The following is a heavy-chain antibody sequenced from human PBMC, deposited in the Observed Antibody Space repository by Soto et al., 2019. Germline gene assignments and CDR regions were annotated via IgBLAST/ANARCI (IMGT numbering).Heavy chain of an antibody. CDR1: GITFSSYA. Sequence: EVQLLESGGGLVQPGGSLRLSCAASGITFSSYAMSWVRQAPGKGLEWVSAISGSGGSTYYADSVKGRFTISRDNTKNTLYLQMTSLRTEYTAVYYCATDHIVVVTAIFDYWGQGTLVTVSS. J-gene: IGHJ4*02. CDR2: ISGSGGST. D-gene: IGHD2-21*02. CDR3: ATDHIVVVTAIFDY. V-gene: IGHV3-23*01.